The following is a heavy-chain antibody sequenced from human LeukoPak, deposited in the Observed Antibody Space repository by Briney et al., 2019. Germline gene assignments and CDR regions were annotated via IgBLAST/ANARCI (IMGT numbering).Heavy chain of an antibody. CDR2: TNHSGST. V-gene: IGHV4-34*01. D-gene: IGHD4-17*01. Sequence: SETLSLTCAVYGGSFSGYYWSWIRQPPGKGLEWIGETNHSGSTNYNPSLKSRVTISVDTSKNQFSLKLSSVTAADTAVYYCAREGYGDYYFDYWGQGTLVTASS. J-gene: IGHJ4*02. CDR3: AREGYGDYYFDY. CDR1: GGSFSGYY.